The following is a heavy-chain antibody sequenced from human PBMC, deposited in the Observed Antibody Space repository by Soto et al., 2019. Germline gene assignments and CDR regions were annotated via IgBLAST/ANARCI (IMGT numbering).Heavy chain of an antibody. D-gene: IGHD5-12*01. CDR1: GFTFSGSA. J-gene: IGHJ6*02. CDR3: TATIEVATIYPYYGMDV. CDR2: IRSKANSYAT. Sequence: GGSLRLSCAASGFTFSGSAMHWVRQASGKGLEWVGRIRSKANSYATAYAASVKGRFTISRDDSKNTAYLQMNSLKTEDTAVYSCTATIEVATIYPYYGMDVWGQGPTVTVSS. V-gene: IGHV3-73*01.